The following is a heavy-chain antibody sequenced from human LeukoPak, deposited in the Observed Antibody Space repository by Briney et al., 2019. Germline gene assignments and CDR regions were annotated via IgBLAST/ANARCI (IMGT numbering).Heavy chain of an antibody. J-gene: IGHJ4*02. V-gene: IGHV3-21*01. D-gene: IGHD3-9*01. CDR2: ISSSSSCI. CDR3: ARGLYYDILTGQDYYFDY. Sequence: GGSLRLSCAASGFTFSSYSMNWVRQAPGKGLEWVSSISSSSSCIYYADSVKGRFTISRDNAKNSLYLQMNSLRAEDTAVYYCARGLYYDILTGQDYYFDYWGQGTLVTVSS. CDR1: GFTFSSYS.